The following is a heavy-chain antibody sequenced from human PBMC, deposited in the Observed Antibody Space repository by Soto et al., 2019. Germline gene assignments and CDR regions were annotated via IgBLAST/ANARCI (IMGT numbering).Heavy chain of an antibody. CDR3: AREDGVVGATSAFDY. D-gene: IGHD1-26*01. CDR1: GFTLTTYT. V-gene: IGHV3-21*01. Sequence: GGSLRLSCVASGFTLTTYTMNWVRHAPGMGLEWVASINGRGNYKYYTDSVEGRFTISRDHAENSLYLHMNSLGAEDTAVYYCAREDGVVGATSAFDYWGQGTLVTVPQ. CDR2: INGRGNYK. J-gene: IGHJ4*02.